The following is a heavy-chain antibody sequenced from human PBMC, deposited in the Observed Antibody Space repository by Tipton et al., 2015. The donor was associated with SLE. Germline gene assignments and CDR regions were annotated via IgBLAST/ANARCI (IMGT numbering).Heavy chain of an antibody. J-gene: IGHJ6*03. CDR3: ARGIPPITIFGVVPQYYYMDV. V-gene: IGHV4-34*01. Sequence: TLSLTCAVYGGSFSGYYWSWIRQPPGKGLEWIGYIYYSGSTNYNPSLKSRVTISVDTSKNQFSLKLSSVTAADTAVYYCARGIPPITIFGVVPQYYYMDVWGKGTTVTVSS. CDR1: GGSFSGYY. D-gene: IGHD3-3*01. CDR2: IYYSGST.